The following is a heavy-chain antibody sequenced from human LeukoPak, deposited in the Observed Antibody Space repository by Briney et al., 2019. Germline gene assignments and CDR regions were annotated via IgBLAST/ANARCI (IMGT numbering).Heavy chain of an antibody. CDR3: ARDLAEPFYYGMDV. Sequence: SETLSLTCTVSGGSISSYYWSWIRQPPGKGLEWIGYIYYSGSTNYNPSLKSRVTISVDTSKNQFSLKLSSVTAADTAVYYCARDLAEPFYYGMDVWGQGTTVTVSS. CDR2: IYYSGST. CDR1: GGSISSYY. V-gene: IGHV4-59*01. D-gene: IGHD3-3*02. J-gene: IGHJ6*02.